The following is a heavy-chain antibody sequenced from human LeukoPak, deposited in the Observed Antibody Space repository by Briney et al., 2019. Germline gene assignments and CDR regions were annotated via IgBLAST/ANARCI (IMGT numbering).Heavy chain of an antibody. J-gene: IGHJ4*02. D-gene: IGHD3-22*01. V-gene: IGHV3-21*01. CDR3: ARLRGSSGYDY. CDR1: GFTFSNYA. CDR2: ISSSSSYI. Sequence: GGSLRLSCVASGFTFSNYAVNWVRQAPGKGLEWVSSISSSSSYIYYADSVKGRFTISRDNAKNSLYLQMNSLRAEDTAVYYCARLRGSSGYDYWGQGTLVTVSS.